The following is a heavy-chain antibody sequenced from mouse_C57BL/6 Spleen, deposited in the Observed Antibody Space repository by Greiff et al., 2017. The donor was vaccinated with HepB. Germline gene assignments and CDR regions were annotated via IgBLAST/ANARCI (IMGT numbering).Heavy chain of an antibody. Sequence: EVHLVESGGGLVQPGGSMKLSCVASGFTFSNYWMNWVRQSPEQGLEWVAQIRLKSDNYATHYAESVKGRFTISRDDSKSSVYLQMNNLRAEDTGIYYCTAGFRYAMDYWGQGTSVTVSS. CDR1: GFTFSNYW. V-gene: IGHV6-3*01. CDR3: TAGFRYAMDY. CDR2: IRLKSDNYAT. J-gene: IGHJ4*01.